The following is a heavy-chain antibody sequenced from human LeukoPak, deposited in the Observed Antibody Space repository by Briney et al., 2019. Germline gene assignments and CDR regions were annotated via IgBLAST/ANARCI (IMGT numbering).Heavy chain of an antibody. J-gene: IGHJ3*02. CDR2: IIPILGIV. Sequence: ASVKVSCKASGGTFSSYAISWVRQAPGQGLEWMGRIIPILGIVNYAQKFQGRVTITADKSTSTAYMELSSLRSEDTAVYYCAREGGSTSSAYSSDWYEVYDAFDIWGQGTMVTVSS. CDR3: AREGGSTSSAYSSDWYEVYDAFDI. CDR1: GGTFSSYA. D-gene: IGHD6-19*01. V-gene: IGHV1-69*04.